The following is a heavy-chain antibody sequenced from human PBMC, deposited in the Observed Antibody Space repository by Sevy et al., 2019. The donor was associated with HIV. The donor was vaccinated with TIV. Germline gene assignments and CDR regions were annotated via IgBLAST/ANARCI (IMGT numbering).Heavy chain of an antibody. CDR2: ISCSSSYI. CDR1: GFTFSSYS. Sequence: GGSLRLSCAASGFTFSSYSMNWVRQAPGKGLEWVSSISCSSSYIYYADSVKGRFTISRDNAKNSLYLQMNSLRAEDTAVYYCARGGIRGDHDAFDIWGQGTMVTVSS. CDR3: ARGGIRGDHDAFDI. D-gene: IGHD2-21*02. J-gene: IGHJ3*02. V-gene: IGHV3-21*01.